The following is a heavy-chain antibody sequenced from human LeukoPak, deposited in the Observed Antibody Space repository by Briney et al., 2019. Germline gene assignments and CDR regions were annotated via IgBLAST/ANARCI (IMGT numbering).Heavy chain of an antibody. CDR1: GFTFSSYE. CDR3: AREEWLSRGLDY. J-gene: IGHJ4*02. Sequence: GGSPRLSCAASGFTFSSYEMNWVRQAPGKGLEWVSYISSSGSTIYYADSVKGRFTISRDNAKNSLYLQMNSLRAEDTAVYYCAREEWLSRGLDYWGQGTLVTVSS. D-gene: IGHD6-19*01. V-gene: IGHV3-48*03. CDR2: ISSSGSTI.